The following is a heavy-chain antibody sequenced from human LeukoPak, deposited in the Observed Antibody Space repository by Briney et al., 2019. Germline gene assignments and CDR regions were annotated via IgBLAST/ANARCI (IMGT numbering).Heavy chain of an antibody. CDR3: ARKRGYSGYGDY. CDR1: GYTFTGYY. CDR2: ISAYNGNT. J-gene: IGHJ4*02. V-gene: IGHV1-18*04. Sequence: PAASVKVSCKASGYTFTGYYMHWVRQAPGQGLEWMGWISAYNGNTNYAQKLQGRVTMTTDTSTSTAYMELRSLRSDDTAVYYCARKRGYSGYGDYWGQGTLVTVSS. D-gene: IGHD5-12*01.